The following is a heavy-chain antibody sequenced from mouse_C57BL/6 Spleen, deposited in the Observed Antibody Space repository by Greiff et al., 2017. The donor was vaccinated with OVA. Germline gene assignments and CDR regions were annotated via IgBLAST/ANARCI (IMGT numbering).Heavy chain of an antibody. D-gene: IGHD1-1*01. CDR1: GFTFSDYG. CDR3: ARRGYYGLEGYFDV. CDR2: ISSGSSTI. Sequence: EVQRVESGGGLVKPGGSLKLSCAASGFTFSDYGMHWVRQAPEKGLEWVAYISSGSSTIYYADTVKGRFTISRDNAKNTLFLQMTSLRSEDTAMYYCARRGYYGLEGYFDVWGTGTTVTVSS. V-gene: IGHV5-17*01. J-gene: IGHJ1*03.